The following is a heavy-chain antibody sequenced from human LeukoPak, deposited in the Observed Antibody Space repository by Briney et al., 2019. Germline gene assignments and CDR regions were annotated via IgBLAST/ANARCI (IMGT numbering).Heavy chain of an antibody. J-gene: IGHJ6*03. CDR2: MNPNSGNT. V-gene: IGHV1-8*03. CDR1: GYTFTSYD. CDR3: ARADDYGDYYYYMDV. D-gene: IGHD4-17*01. Sequence: GASVRVSCKASGYTFTSYDINWVRQATGQGLEWMGWMNPNSGNTGYAQKFQGRVTITRNTSISTAYMELSSLRSEDTAVYYCARADDYGDYYYYMDVWGKGTTVTVSS.